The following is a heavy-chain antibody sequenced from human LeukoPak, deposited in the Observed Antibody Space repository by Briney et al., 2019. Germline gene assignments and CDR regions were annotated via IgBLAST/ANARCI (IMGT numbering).Heavy chain of an antibody. Sequence: NPSETLSLTCIVSGGSISGHYWSWIRQHPGMGLEWIGYIYNSDSGSTNYNPSLKSRVTISVDTSKNQFSLKLSSVTAADTAVYYCARVRYYGSGEEIDPWGQGTLVTVSS. CDR1: GGSISGHY. J-gene: IGHJ5*02. CDR2: IYNSDSGST. CDR3: ARVRYYGSGEEIDP. D-gene: IGHD3-10*01. V-gene: IGHV4-59*11.